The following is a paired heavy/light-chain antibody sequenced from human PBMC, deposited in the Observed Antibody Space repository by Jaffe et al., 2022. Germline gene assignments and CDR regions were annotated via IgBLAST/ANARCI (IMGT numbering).Heavy chain of an antibody. J-gene: IGHJ5*02. V-gene: IGHV3-11*01. D-gene: IGHD3-3*01. Sequence: QVQLVESGGGLVKPGGSLRLSCAASGFTFSDYYMSWIRQAPGKGLEWVSYISSSGSTIYYADSVKGRFTISRDNAKNSLYLQMNSLRAEDTAVYYCARVVDFWSGFGWFDPWGQGTLVTVSS. CDR1: GFTFSDYY. CDR3: ARVVDFWSGFGWFDP. CDR2: ISSSGSTI.
Light chain of an antibody. CDR2: GAS. CDR1: QSVSSN. CDR3: QQYNNWPPF. V-gene: IGKV3-15*01. Sequence: EIVMTQSPATLSVSPGERATLSCRASQSVSSNLAWYQQKPGQAPRLLIYGASTRATGIPARFSGSGSGTEFTLTISSLQSEDFAVYYCQQYNNWPPFFGGGTKVEIK. J-gene: IGKJ4*01.